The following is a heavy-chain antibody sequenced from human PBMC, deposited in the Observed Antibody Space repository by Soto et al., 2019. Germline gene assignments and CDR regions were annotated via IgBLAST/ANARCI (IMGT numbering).Heavy chain of an antibody. CDR3: ARKTGTKYDYYMDV. Sequence: GGSLRLSCAASGFTFSSYWMSWVRQAPGKGLEWVANIKQDGSEKYYVDSVKGRFTISRDNAKNSLYLQMNSLRAEDTAVYYCARKTGTKYDYYMDVWGKRTTVTVSS. CDR1: GFTFSSYW. J-gene: IGHJ6*03. V-gene: IGHV3-7*01. CDR2: IKQDGSEK. D-gene: IGHD1-1*01.